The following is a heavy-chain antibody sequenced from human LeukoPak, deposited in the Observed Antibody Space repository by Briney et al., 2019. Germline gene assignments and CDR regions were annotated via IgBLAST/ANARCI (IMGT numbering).Heavy chain of an antibody. J-gene: IGHJ4*02. CDR3: ARDPRGVIGSSSSSGY. D-gene: IGHD6-13*01. Sequence: GASVKVSCKASGYTFTSYYMHWVRQAPGQGLEWMGWINPNSGGTNYAQKFQGRVTMTRDTSISTAYMELSRLRSDDTAVYYCARDPRGVIGSSSSSGYWGQGTLVTVSS. V-gene: IGHV1-2*02. CDR2: INPNSGGT. CDR1: GYTFTSYY.